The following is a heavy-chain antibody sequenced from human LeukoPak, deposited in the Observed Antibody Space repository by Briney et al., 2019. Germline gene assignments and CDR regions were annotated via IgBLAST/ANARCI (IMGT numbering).Heavy chain of an antibody. J-gene: IGHJ4*02. D-gene: IGHD1-26*01. CDR2: IIPIFGTA. V-gene: IGHV1-69*05. CDR3: AREGIVGATTLGY. Sequence: ASVKVSCKASVGTFSSYAISWVRQAPGQGLEWMGRIIPIFGTANYAQKFQGRVTITTDESTSTAFMELSSLRSEDTAVYYCAREGIVGATTLGYWGQGTLVTVSS. CDR1: VGTFSSYA.